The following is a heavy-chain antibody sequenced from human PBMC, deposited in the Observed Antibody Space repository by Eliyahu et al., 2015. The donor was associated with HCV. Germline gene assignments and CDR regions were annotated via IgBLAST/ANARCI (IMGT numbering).Heavy chain of an antibody. J-gene: IGHJ4*02. V-gene: IGHV3-23*01. CDR1: GFAFSNYA. D-gene: IGHD4-11*01. Sequence: EVQLLESGGGLVPPGGSLRLSXAASGFAFSNYALNWVPQAXGKGLGWVSAISGSGGTTYYTDSMKGRITISRDNSKNTVYLQMSSLRAEDTATYYCAKVGEPYSYYDYWGQGTLVTVSS. CDR3: AKVGEPYSYYDY. CDR2: ISGSGGTT.